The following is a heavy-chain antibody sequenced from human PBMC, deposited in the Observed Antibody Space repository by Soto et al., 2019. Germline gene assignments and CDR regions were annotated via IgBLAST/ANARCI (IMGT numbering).Heavy chain of an antibody. CDR2: IYHSGRT. J-gene: IGHJ4*02. CDR3: ARVPDY. V-gene: IGHV4-30-2*01. Sequence: PSETLSLTCAVSGGSINSGGYSWSWIRQPPGKGLEWIVYIYHSGRTYYNPSLKSRVTISVDRSKNQFSLKLSSVTAADTAVYYCARVPDYWGQGTLVTVSS. CDR1: GGSINSGGYS.